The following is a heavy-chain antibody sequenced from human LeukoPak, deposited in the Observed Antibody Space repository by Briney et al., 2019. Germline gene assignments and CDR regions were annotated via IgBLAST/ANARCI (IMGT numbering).Heavy chain of an antibody. J-gene: IGHJ4*02. D-gene: IGHD6-19*01. CDR2: INPNSGGT. V-gene: IGHV1-2*02. CDR3: ARGGDLAGLGPRDSDY. CDR1: GYTFTGYY. Sequence: ASVKVSCKASGYTFTGYYMHWVRQAPGQGLEWMGWINPNSGGTNYAQKFQGRVTMTRDTSISTAYMELSRLRSEDTAVYYCARGGDLAGLGPRDSDYWGQGTLVTVSS.